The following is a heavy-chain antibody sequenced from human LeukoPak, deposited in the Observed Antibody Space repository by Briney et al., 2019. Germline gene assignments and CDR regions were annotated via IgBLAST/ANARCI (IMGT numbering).Heavy chain of an antibody. D-gene: IGHD3-16*02. CDR2: INHSGST. V-gene: IGHV4-34*01. J-gene: IGHJ4*02. CDR3: ARSYDYLWGSHRYTPTFDS. CDR1: GGSFSGYY. Sequence: KPSETLSLTCAVYGGSFSGYYWNWLRQAPEKGLEWIGEINHSGSTNYNPSLKSRVTISVDTSRNQFSLRLSSVTAADTAVYYCARSYDYLWGSHRYTPTFDSWGQGTLVTVSS.